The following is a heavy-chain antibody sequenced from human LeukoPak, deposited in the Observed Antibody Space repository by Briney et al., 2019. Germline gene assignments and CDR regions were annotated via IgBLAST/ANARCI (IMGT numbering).Heavy chain of an antibody. CDR3: AKVELNSSYYTGCSFDI. CDR2: IRYDGSIT. Sequence: GGSLRLSCAASGFSFSSYGMHWVRQAPGKGPEWVAFIRYDGSITYYADSVKGRFTISRDNSKNTLFLQMTSLRLEDTALYYCAKVELNSSYYTGCSFDIWGQGTMVTVSS. CDR1: GFSFSSYG. J-gene: IGHJ3*02. D-gene: IGHD2-2*02. V-gene: IGHV3-30*02.